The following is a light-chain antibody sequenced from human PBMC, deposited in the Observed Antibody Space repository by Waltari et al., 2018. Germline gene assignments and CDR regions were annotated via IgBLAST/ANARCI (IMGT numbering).Light chain of an antibody. J-gene: IGKJ1*01. V-gene: IGKV1-5*03. CDR2: KAS. Sequence: DIQMTQSPSTLSASVGDRVTITCRASQSISSWLAWYQQKPGKAPKLLIYKASSLESGVPSRFGGSGSGTEFTLAISSLQPDDFATYYCQQYNRYSPWTFGQGTKVEIK. CDR1: QSISSW. CDR3: QQYNRYSPWT.